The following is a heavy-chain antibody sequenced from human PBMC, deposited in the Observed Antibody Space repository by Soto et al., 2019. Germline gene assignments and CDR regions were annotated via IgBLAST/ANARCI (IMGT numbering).Heavy chain of an antibody. CDR1: GFTFSSYG. Sequence: GGSLRLSCAASGFTFSSYGMHWVRQAPGKGLEWVAVIWYDGSNKYYADSVKGRFTISRDNSKNTLYLQMNSLRAEDTAVYYCASGSTVTTYYFDYWGQGTLVTVSS. D-gene: IGHD4-17*01. CDR3: ASGSTVTTYYFDY. V-gene: IGHV3-33*01. J-gene: IGHJ4*02. CDR2: IWYDGSNK.